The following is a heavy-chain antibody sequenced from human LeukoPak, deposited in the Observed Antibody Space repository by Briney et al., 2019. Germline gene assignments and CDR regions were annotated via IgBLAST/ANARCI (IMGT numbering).Heavy chain of an antibody. CDR1: GGSISSGSYY. J-gene: IGHJ4*02. V-gene: IGHV4-61*02. Sequence: PSETLSLTCTVSGGSISSGSYYWSWIRQPAGKGLEWIGRIYTSGSTNYNPSLKSRVTISVDTSKNQFSLKLSSVTAADTAVYYCASEPALDCTNAPCGCLYWGQGTLVTVSS. CDR3: ASEPALDCTNAPCGCLY. D-gene: IGHD2-8*01. CDR2: IYTSGST.